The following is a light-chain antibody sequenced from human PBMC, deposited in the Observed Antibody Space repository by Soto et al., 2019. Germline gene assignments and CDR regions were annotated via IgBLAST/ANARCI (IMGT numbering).Light chain of an antibody. J-gene: IGKJ4*01. CDR3: QQRGNWPLP. V-gene: IGKV3-11*01. CDR2: DAS. CDR1: QNVGSY. Sequence: EIVLTQSPATLSLSPGERATLSCRASQNVGSYLAWYQQKPGQAPRLLIYDASNRATGIPARFSGSGSGTAFTLTITSLEPEDFAVYYCQQRGNWPLPFGGGTKLEIK.